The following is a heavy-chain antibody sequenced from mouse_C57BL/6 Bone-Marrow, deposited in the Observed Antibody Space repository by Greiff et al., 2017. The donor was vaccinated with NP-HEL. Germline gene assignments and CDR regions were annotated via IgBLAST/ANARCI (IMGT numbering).Heavy chain of an antibody. D-gene: IGHD2-1*01. Sequence: VQLQQPGAELVKPGASVKLSCKASGYTFTSYWMHWVKQRPGQGLEWIGMIHPNSGSTNYNEKFKSKATLTVDKSSSTAYMQLSSLTSEDSAVYYCARAWYPFAYWGQGTLVTVSA. J-gene: IGHJ3*01. CDR3: ARAWYPFAY. V-gene: IGHV1-64*01. CDR2: IHPNSGST. CDR1: GYTFTSYW.